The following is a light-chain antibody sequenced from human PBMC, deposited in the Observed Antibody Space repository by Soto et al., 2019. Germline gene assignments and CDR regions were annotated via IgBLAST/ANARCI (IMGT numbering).Light chain of an antibody. CDR2: DVS. CDR3: QQYNTYSHT. Sequence: IPLTQTPSTPSASVGDRVTIACRASQSVSPWLAWYQQKPGKAPKLLIYDVSNLQSGVPSRFSGSGSGTEFTLTISGLQPDDFATYYCQQYNTYSHTFGQGTKVDIK. CDR1: QSVSPW. J-gene: IGKJ2*01. V-gene: IGKV1-5*01.